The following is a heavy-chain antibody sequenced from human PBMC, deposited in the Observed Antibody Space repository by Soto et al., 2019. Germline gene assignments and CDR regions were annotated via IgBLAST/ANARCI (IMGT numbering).Heavy chain of an antibody. D-gene: IGHD3-22*01. CDR3: AKDLNLSSSGYYYYYYGMDV. CDR2: ISYDGSNK. J-gene: IGHJ6*02. CDR1: GFTFSSYC. Sequence: PGGSLRLSCAASGFTFSSYCMHWVRQAPGKGLEWVAVISYDGSNKYYADSVKGRFTISRDNSKNTLYLQMNSLRAEDTAVYYCAKDLNLSSSGYYYYYYGMDVWGQGPTVTVSS. V-gene: IGHV3-30*18.